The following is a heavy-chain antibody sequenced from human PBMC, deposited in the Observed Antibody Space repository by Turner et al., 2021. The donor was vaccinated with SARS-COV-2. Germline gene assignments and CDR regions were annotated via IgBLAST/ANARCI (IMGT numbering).Heavy chain of an antibody. CDR3: ARDQLGDYVTLDY. D-gene: IGHD4-17*01. J-gene: IGHJ4*02. CDR1: GFTFSSYG. Sequence: QVQLVESGGGVVQPGRSLRLRCAASGFTFSSYGMHWVRQAPGKGREWVAVIWDDGSNKFYADSVKGRFTIARDNSKNTLYLQMNSLRAEDTAVYYCARDQLGDYVTLDYWGQGTLVTVSS. V-gene: IGHV3-33*01. CDR2: IWDDGSNK.